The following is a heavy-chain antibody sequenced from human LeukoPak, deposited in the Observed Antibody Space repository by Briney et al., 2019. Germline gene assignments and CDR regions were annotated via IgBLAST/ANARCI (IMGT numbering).Heavy chain of an antibody. CDR2: ISSSSTI. Sequence: GGSLRLSCAASGFTFSSYSMNWVRQAPGKGLEWVSYISSSSTIYYADSVKGRFTISRDNAKNSLYLQMNSLRAEDTAVYYCARGSRDSGWYMEAWFDPWGQGTLVTVS. CDR3: ARGSRDSGWYMEAWFDP. D-gene: IGHD6-19*01. V-gene: IGHV3-48*01. J-gene: IGHJ5*02. CDR1: GFTFSSYS.